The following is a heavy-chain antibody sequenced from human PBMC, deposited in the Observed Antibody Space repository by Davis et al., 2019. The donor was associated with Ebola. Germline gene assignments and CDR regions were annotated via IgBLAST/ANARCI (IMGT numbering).Heavy chain of an antibody. CDR2: ISYDGSNK. D-gene: IGHD3-10*01. CDR3: ARDQDGSGSYSYYGMDV. V-gene: IGHV3-30*03. Sequence: GGSLRLSCAASEFTFSTYGMHWVRQAPGKGLEWVAVISYDGSNKYYADSVKGRFTISRDNSKNTLYLQMNSLRAEDTAVYYCARDQDGSGSYSYYGMDVWGQGTTVTVSS. CDR1: EFTFSTYG. J-gene: IGHJ6*02.